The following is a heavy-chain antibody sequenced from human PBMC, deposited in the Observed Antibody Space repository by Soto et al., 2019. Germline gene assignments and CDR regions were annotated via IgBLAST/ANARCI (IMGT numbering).Heavy chain of an antibody. J-gene: IGHJ4*02. V-gene: IGHV1-69*01. D-gene: IGHD3-22*01. CDR3: ARGKDGSGYYFDS. CDR2: IVPIFGKP. CDR1: GDTFSDYT. Sequence: QVQLVQSGAEVTKPGSSVKVSCKASGDTFSDYTISWVRQAPGQGLEWMGGIVPIFGKPTYTQKFQGRVTITADESTTTAYMELSSLRSEDTAVYYCARGKDGSGYYFDSWGQGTLVTVSS.